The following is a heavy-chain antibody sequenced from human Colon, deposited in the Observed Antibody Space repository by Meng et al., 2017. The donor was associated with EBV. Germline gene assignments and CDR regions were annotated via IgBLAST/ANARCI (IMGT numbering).Heavy chain of an antibody. D-gene: IGHD2-21*01. CDR3: ASFDHIPRRNYFDY. CDR2: IHHSGSA. CDR1: GGSMSSGNYY. V-gene: IGHV4-30-4*01. J-gene: IGHJ4*02. Sequence: VTLQESGTGRVEPSQTLSLTCTVSGGSMSSGNYYWSWIRQPPGKGLEWIGYIHHSGSAYYNPSLKSRVSISVDTSKNQFSLNLNSMTAADTAVYYCASFDHIPRRNYFDYWGQGTLVTVSS.